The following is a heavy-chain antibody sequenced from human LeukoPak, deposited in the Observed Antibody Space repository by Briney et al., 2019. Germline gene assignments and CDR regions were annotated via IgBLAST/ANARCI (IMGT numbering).Heavy chain of an antibody. CDR2: IYYSGST. V-gene: IGHV4-31*03. D-gene: IGHD3-10*01. CDR1: GGSISSGGYY. J-gene: IGHJ4*02. CDR3: ARDSGSYYNRNFDY. Sequence: SETLSLTCTVSGGSISSGGYYWSWIRQHPGKGLEWIGYIYYSGSTYYNPSLKSRVTISVDTSKNQFSLKLSSLTAADTAVYYCARDSGSYYNRNFDYWGQGTLVTVSS.